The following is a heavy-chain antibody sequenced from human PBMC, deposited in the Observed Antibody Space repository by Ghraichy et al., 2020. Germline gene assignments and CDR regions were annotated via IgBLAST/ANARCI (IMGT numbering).Heavy chain of an antibody. V-gene: IGHV1-2*06. CDR3: VFRYFDWLDYYYYMDV. CDR2: INPNSGGT. CDR1: GYTFTGYY. D-gene: IGHD3-9*01. Sequence: ASVKVSCKASGYTFTGYYMHWVRQAPGQGLEWMGRINPNSGGTNYAQKFQGRVTMTRDTSISTAYMELSRLRSDDTAVYYCVFRYFDWLDYYYYMDVWGKGTTVTVSS. J-gene: IGHJ6*03.